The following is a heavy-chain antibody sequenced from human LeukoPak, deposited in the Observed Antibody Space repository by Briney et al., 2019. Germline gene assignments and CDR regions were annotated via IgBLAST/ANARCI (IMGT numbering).Heavy chain of an antibody. V-gene: IGHV3-7*03. Sequence: GGSLRLSCAASGFSFKDYWMSWVRQAPGKGLEWVADITPDGSGKTYVDSVKGRFTISRDNAKNSLYLQMNSLRAEDTAVYYCAREGSSWYPPLDYWGQGTLVTVSS. CDR3: AREGSSWYPPLDY. J-gene: IGHJ4*02. CDR1: GFSFKDYW. CDR2: ITPDGSGK. D-gene: IGHD6-13*01.